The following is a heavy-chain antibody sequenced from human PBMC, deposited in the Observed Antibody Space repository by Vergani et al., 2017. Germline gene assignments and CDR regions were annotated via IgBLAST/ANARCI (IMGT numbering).Heavy chain of an antibody. J-gene: IGHJ5*02. Sequence: QVQLVESGGGVVQPGRSLRLSCAASRFTPSSYAKHWVCQGPGKGVEWVAVISYYGSNTYYADSVKGRFTISRDNSKKTLYLKMNSLRAEDTAVYYCASVYYDFWSGYYTGDRDNWFDPWGQGTLVTVSS. D-gene: IGHD3-3*01. V-gene: IGHV3-30*14. CDR3: ASVYYDFWSGYYTGDRDNWFDP. CDR2: ISYYGSNT. CDR1: RFTPSSYA.